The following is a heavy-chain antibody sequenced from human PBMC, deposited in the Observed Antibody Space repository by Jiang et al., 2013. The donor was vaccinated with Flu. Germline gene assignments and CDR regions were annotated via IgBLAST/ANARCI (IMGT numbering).Heavy chain of an antibody. CDR1: GGSISSSSYY. J-gene: IGHJ4*02. CDR2: IYYSGST. V-gene: IGHV4-39*01. D-gene: IGHD3-22*01. CDR3: AGLSKTYYYDSSGYYYFDY. Sequence: KPSETLSLTCTVSGGSISSSSYYWGWIRQPPGKGLEWIGSIYYSGSTYYNPSLKSRVTISVDTSKNQFSLELSSVTAADTAVYYCAGLSKTYYYDSSGYYYFDYWGQGTLVTVSS.